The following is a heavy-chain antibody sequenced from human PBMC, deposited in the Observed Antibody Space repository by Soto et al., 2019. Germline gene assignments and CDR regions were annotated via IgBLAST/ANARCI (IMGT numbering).Heavy chain of an antibody. Sequence: SETLSLTCTVSGGSITSDYSCWSWIRQPPGEGLEWIGHIFDSGTTYTNPSLRSQVAISLDTSKNHFSLTLSSVTAADTAVYYCARGPSGDKIHYWGQGALVTVSS. CDR3: ARGPSGDKIHY. CDR2: IFDSGTT. V-gene: IGHV4-30-4*01. D-gene: IGHD7-27*01. J-gene: IGHJ4*02. CDR1: GGSITSDYSC.